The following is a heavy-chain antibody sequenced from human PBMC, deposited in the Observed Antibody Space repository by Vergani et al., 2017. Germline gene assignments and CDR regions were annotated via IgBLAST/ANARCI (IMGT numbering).Heavy chain of an antibody. J-gene: IGHJ6*02. Sequence: QVQLQESGPGLVKPSETLSLICTVSGGSISSYYWSWIRQPPGRGLEWIGYIYYSGSTNYNPSLKSRVTISVDTSKNQFSLKLSSVTAADTAVYYCARDRIVGATTMCNYYYGMDVWGQGTTVTVSS. D-gene: IGHD1-26*01. CDR3: ARDRIVGATTMCNYYYGMDV. CDR1: GGSISSYY. CDR2: IYYSGST. V-gene: IGHV4-59*01.